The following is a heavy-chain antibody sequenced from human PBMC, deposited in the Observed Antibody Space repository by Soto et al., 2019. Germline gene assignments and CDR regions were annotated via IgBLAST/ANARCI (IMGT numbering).Heavy chain of an antibody. CDR1: GFTFSGYS. D-gene: IGHD3-3*01. Sequence: TGGSLRLSCAASGFTFSGYSINWVRQAPGKGLEWVSSISSSSSYIYFADSVKGRFTISRDNAKNSLYLQMNSLRAEDTAVYYCARGRTYYDFWSGYLDYWGQGTLVTVSS. CDR3: ARGRTYYDFWSGYLDY. J-gene: IGHJ4*02. V-gene: IGHV3-21*01. CDR2: ISSSSSYI.